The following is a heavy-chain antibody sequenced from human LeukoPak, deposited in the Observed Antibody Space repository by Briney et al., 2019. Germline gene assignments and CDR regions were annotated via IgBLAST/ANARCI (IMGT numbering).Heavy chain of an antibody. CDR1: GFTFSSYS. Sequence: GGSLRLSCAASGFTFSSYSMNWVRQAPGKGLEWVSSISSSSSYIYYADSVKGRFTISRDNAKNSLYLQMNSLRAEDTAVYYCARDLSDYLVEGRSDYWGQGTPVTVSS. J-gene: IGHJ4*02. D-gene: IGHD4-17*01. CDR2: ISSSSSYI. V-gene: IGHV3-21*01. CDR3: ARDLSDYLVEGRSDY.